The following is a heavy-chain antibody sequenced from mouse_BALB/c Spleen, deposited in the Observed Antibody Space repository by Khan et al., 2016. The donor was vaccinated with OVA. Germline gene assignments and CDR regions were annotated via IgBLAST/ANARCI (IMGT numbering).Heavy chain of an antibody. V-gene: IGHV3-2*02. D-gene: IGHD3-3*01. Sequence: EVQLQESGPGLVKPSQSLSLTCTVTGYSITSDYAWNWIRQFPGNKLEWMGYISSSGSTSYTPSLKSRISITRDTSKNQFFLQVNSVTTEDTATYYCTRGRAYWGQGTLVTVSA. CDR3: TRGRAY. CDR1: GYSITSDYA. J-gene: IGHJ3*01. CDR2: ISSSGST.